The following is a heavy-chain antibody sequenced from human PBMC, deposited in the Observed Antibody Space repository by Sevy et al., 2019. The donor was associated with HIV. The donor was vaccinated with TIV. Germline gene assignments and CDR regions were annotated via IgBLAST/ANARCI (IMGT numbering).Heavy chain of an antibody. Sequence: GGSLRLSCAASGFSFSTYTMNWVRQAPGKGLEWVSSISSSSSYIHYTDSVKGRFTISRDNAKNSLYLQMNSLSAEDTAVYYCARDQDYKYFDYWGQGTLVTVSS. J-gene: IGHJ4*02. CDR1: GFSFSTYT. CDR2: ISSSSSYI. D-gene: IGHD4-4*01. V-gene: IGHV3-21*01. CDR3: ARDQDYKYFDY.